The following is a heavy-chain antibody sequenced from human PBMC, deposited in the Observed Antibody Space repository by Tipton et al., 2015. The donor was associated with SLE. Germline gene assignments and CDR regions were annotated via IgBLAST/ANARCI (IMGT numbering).Heavy chain of an antibody. V-gene: IGHV4-39*07. CDR1: GGSISSSSYY. J-gene: IGHJ5*02. D-gene: IGHD2-21*01. Sequence: TLSLTCTVSGGSISSSSYYWDWIRQPPGKGLEWIGGIYYSGSTHYNPSLKSRVTISVDTSKNQFSLKLSSVTAADTAVYYCARAGGGASNWFDPWGQGTLVTVSS. CDR3: ARAGGGASNWFDP. CDR2: IYYSGST.